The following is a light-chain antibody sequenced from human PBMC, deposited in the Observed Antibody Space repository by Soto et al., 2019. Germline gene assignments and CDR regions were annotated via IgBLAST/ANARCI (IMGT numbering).Light chain of an antibody. V-gene: IGLV2-8*01. CDR2: EVN. CDR1: SSDVGGYDY. CDR3: SSYAGSNNLV. Sequence: QSALTQPPSASGSPXXXXTISCTGTSSDVGGYDYVSWYQHHPGKAPKLMIYEVNKRPSGVPDRFSGSKSGNTASLTVSGLQAEDEADYYCSSYAGSNNLVFGGGTKLTVL. J-gene: IGLJ3*02.